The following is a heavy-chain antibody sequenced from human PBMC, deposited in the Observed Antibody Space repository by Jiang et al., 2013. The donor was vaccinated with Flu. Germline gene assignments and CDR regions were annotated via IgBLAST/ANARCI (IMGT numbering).Heavy chain of an antibody. Sequence: KPTQTLTLTCTFSGFSFSGSGVGVGWIRQPPGKALEWLALIYWDDDKRYSPSLQSRPTITKDTSKNQVVLTMTNMDPVDTATYYCAHGRCTGGSCPFGYWGQGTLAPSPQ. D-gene: IGHD2-15*01. CDR2: IYWDDDK. V-gene: IGHV2-5*02. J-gene: IGHJ4*02. CDR3: AHGRCTGGSCPFGY. CDR1: GFSFSGSGVG.